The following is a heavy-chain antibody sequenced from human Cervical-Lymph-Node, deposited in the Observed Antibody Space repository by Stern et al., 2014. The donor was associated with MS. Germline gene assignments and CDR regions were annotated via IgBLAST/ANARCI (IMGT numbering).Heavy chain of an antibody. V-gene: IGHV3-11*01. CDR2: ISRSGSSI. CDR3: ARAPIPSRGGSN. D-gene: IGHD6-13*01. CDR1: GFSFSDYY. J-gene: IGHJ4*02. Sequence: VQLVESGGGLVKPGGSLRLSCAASGFSFSDYYMNWVRQAPGKGPECIAYISRSGSSIYYADSVKGRFTISRDNADNSLYLQMNSLRVEDTAVYYCARAPIPSRGGSNWGQGTLVTVSS.